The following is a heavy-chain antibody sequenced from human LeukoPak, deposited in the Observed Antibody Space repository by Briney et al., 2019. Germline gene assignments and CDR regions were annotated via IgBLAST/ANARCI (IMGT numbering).Heavy chain of an antibody. V-gene: IGHV4-39*01. CDR2: IFNSGST. CDR1: GGSISSSNYY. Sequence: SETLSLTCTVSGGSISSSNYYWGWIRQPPGKGLEWIGYIFNSGSTYYNPSLKSRVTILVDTSKNQFSLKLSSVTAADTAVYYCARQTLDYYGSGSYSRRFDYWGQGTLVIVSS. J-gene: IGHJ4*02. CDR3: ARQTLDYYGSGSYSRRFDY. D-gene: IGHD3-10*01.